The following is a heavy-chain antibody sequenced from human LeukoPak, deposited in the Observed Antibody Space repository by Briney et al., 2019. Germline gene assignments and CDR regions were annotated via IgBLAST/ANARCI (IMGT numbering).Heavy chain of an antibody. CDR1: GFTFSSYW. J-gene: IGHJ4*02. D-gene: IGHD3-9*01. V-gene: IGHV3-7*04. CDR2: IKEDGSEK. Sequence: GGSLRLSCAASGFTFSSYWMSWVRQAPGKGLEWVANIKEDGSEKYYVDSVKGRFPISRDNAKNSLYLQMNSLRAEDTAVYYCARSLRYFDWPSYYFDYWGQGTLVTVSS. CDR3: ARSLRYFDWPSYYFDY.